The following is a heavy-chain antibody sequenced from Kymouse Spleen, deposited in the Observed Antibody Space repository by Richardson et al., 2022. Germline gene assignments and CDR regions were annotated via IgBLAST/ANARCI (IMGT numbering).Heavy chain of an antibody. Sequence: EVQLVESGGGLVQPGRSLRLSCAASGFTFDDYAMHWVRQAPGKGLEWVSGISWNSGSIGYADSVKGRFTISRDNAKNSLYLQMNSLRAEDTALYYCAKAPGIAVAGPGGGMDVWGQGTTVTVSS. V-gene: IGHV3-9*01. CDR3: AKAPGIAVAGPGGGMDV. J-gene: IGHJ6*02. CDR2: ISWNSGSI. D-gene: IGHD6-19*01. CDR1: GFTFDDYA.